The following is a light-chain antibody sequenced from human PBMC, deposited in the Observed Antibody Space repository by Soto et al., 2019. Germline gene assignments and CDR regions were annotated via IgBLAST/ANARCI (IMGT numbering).Light chain of an antibody. CDR2: CAS. CDR3: HQYTSPPWT. V-gene: IGKV3-20*01. Sequence: PGERATLSCRASQTVPGNYLAWLQHKPGQAPRLLIYCASSRATGIPDRFSGSGSGTDFTLTIARLEPEDFAVYYCHQYTSPPWTLGQGTKVETK. CDR1: QTVPGNY. J-gene: IGKJ1*01.